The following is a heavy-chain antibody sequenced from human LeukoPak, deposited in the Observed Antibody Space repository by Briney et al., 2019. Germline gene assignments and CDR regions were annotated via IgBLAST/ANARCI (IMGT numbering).Heavy chain of an antibody. Sequence: SETLSLTCAVYGWSFNDYYWNWVRQPPGEGLEWIGEINARGDTNYNPSLKSRVTISVDSSKNQFSLTLTSMIAADTAIYYCARGQVPAARGYNWFDPWGQGALVTVSS. J-gene: IGHJ5*02. V-gene: IGHV4-34*01. CDR2: INARGDT. D-gene: IGHD2-2*01. CDR3: ARGQVPAARGYNWFDP. CDR1: GWSFNDYY.